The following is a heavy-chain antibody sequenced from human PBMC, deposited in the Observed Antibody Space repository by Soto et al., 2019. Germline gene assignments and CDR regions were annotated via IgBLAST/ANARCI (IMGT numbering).Heavy chain of an antibody. CDR1: VFTVSSYE. Sequence: GSLRICCAAPVFTVSSYEMDWVRQAPGKGLEWVSYISSSGITIYYADSVKGRFTISRDNAKNSLYLQMNSLRAEDTAVYYCARSGRWELLLGFYYYYGMDVWGQGTTVTVS. J-gene: IGHJ6*02. CDR2: ISSSGITI. CDR3: ARSGRWELLLGFYYYYGMDV. D-gene: IGHD1-26*01. V-gene: IGHV3-48*03.